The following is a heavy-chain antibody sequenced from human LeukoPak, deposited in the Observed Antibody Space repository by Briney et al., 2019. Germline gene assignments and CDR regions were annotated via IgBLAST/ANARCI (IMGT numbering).Heavy chain of an antibody. CDR3: SGRDSSRNPWAY. CDR1: GFTFSRFW. V-gene: IGHV3-7*01. CDR2: IKPDGSEK. Sequence: PGGSLRLSCAASGFTFSRFWMNWVRQAPGRGLEWVANIKPDGSEKYYVDSVKGRFTISRDNAKNSVFLQMNSLRAEDTAVYYCSGRDSSRNPWAYWGQGTPVSVSS. D-gene: IGHD2-2*01. J-gene: IGHJ4*02.